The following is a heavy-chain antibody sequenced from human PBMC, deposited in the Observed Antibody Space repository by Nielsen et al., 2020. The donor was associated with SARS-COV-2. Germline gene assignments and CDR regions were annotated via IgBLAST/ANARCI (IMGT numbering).Heavy chain of an antibody. CDR2: IRSKAYGGTI. CDR1: GFTFRDYP. J-gene: IGHJ4*02. Sequence: GGSLRLSCTVSGFTFRDYPMTWIRQAPGKGLEWVGFIRSKAYGGTIEYAASVKGRFTISRDDSKSIAYLQMDSLKTDDTAVYYCTRETGDYDFWSGYFHNQRYYFDYWGQGTLVTVSS. CDR3: TRETGDYDFWSGYFHNQRYYFDY. D-gene: IGHD3-3*01. V-gene: IGHV3-49*03.